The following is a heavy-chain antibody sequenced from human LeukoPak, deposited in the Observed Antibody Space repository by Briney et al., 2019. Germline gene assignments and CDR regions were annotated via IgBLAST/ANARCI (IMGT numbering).Heavy chain of an antibody. CDR3: ATDQSGSYSYYYGMDV. V-gene: IGHV1-18*01. CDR2: ISAYNGDT. Sequence: ASVKVSCKATGYTFSSYCISWVRQAPRQGLEWMAWISAYNGDTNHVQKFQGRVTLTTDTSTSTAYMELRSLRSDDTAVYYCATDQSGSYSYYYGMDVWGQGTTVTVSS. D-gene: IGHD1-26*01. J-gene: IGHJ6*02. CDR1: GYTFSSYC.